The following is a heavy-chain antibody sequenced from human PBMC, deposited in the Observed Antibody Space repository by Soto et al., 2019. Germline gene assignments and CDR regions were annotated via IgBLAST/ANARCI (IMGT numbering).Heavy chain of an antibody. J-gene: IGHJ4*02. D-gene: IGHD6-13*01. V-gene: IGHV3-33*06. CDR1: GFSFRIYG. Sequence: GSLRLSCAASGFSFRIYGMHWVRQAPGKGLEWVAVIWYDGSNKYYADSVKGRFTISRDNSKNTLYLQMNSLRAEDTAVYYCANFGNTAAAGTHYFDYWGQGTPVTVSS. CDR2: IWYDGSNK. CDR3: ANFGNTAAAGTHYFDY.